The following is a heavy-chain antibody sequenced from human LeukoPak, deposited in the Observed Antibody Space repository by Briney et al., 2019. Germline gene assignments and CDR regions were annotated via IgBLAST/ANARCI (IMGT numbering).Heavy chain of an antibody. Sequence: SETLSLTCTVSGGSISSGDYYWGWIRQPPGKGLEWIGSIYYSGSTNYNPSLKSRVTISVDTSKNQFSLKLSSVTAADTAVYYCARVRAPNYDFWSGPAYYYMDVWGKGTTVTVSS. CDR2: IYYSGST. CDR1: GGSISSGDYY. V-gene: IGHV4-39*07. D-gene: IGHD3-3*01. J-gene: IGHJ6*03. CDR3: ARVRAPNYDFWSGPAYYYMDV.